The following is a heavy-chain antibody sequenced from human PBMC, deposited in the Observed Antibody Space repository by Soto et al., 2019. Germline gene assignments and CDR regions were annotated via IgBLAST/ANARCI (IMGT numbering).Heavy chain of an antibody. CDR3: ARGHYGLDV. CDR2: ISASGTDI. J-gene: IGHJ6*02. CDR1: GFIFSNYY. Sequence: GGSLRLSCAASGFIFSNYYISWIRQAPGKGLEWVSYISASGTDIYYADSVKGRFTISRDNAKNSLYLQMNSLTAKDTAVYYCARGHYGLDVWGQGTTVTVSS. V-gene: IGHV3-11*01.